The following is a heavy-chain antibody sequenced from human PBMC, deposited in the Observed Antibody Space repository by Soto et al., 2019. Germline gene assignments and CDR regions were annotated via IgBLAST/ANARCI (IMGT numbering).Heavy chain of an antibody. CDR3: AKVLYASESFDSEEAPYGMDV. Sequence: QVQLVESGGGVVHPGRSLRLSCAASGFPFSRYDMHWVCQAPGKGLEWVAVLWFDGSNEYYADSVQGRFTISRDNSKNTLYLQMDSLRAEDTAVYYCAKVLYASESFDSEEAPYGMDVWGQGTTVTVSS. J-gene: IGHJ6*02. CDR2: LWFDGSNE. CDR1: GFPFSRYD. V-gene: IGHV3-33*06. D-gene: IGHD3-10*01.